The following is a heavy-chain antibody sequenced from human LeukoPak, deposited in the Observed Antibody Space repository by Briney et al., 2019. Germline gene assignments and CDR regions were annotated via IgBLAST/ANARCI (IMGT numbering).Heavy chain of an antibody. CDR3: ARDSGCSSTSFPQYYYYYYYMDV. Sequence: SQTLSLTCTVSGGSISSGSYYWSWIRQPAGKGLDWIGCIDTSGSTNYSPSLKSRVTISVNTSKNQFSLKLSSVTAADTAVYYCARDSGCSSTSFPQYYYYYYYMDVWGKGTTVTVSS. V-gene: IGHV4-61*02. J-gene: IGHJ6*03. CDR1: GGSISSGSYY. D-gene: IGHD2-2*01. CDR2: IDTSGST.